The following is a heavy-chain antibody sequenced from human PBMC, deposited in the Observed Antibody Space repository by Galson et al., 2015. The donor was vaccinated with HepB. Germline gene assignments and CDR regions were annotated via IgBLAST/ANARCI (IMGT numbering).Heavy chain of an antibody. CDR2: MNPNSGNT. CDR1: GYTFTSYD. D-gene: IGHD3-10*01. J-gene: IGHJ3*02. V-gene: IGHV1-8*01. Sequence: SVTVSCKASGYTFTSYDINWVRQATGQGLEWMGWMNPNSGNTGYAQKFQGRVTMTRNTSISTAYMELSSLRSEDTAVYYCARGEVRLDAFDIWGQGTMVTVSS. CDR3: ARGEVRLDAFDI.